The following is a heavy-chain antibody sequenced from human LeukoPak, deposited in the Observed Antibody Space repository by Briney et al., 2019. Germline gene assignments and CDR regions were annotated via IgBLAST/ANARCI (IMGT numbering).Heavy chain of an antibody. CDR3: ARESYSTSFDY. Sequence: GGSLRLSCAASGFSFDDHAMSWVRQVPGKGLEWVSSINWNGGRTGHADSVKGRFTISRDNAKDSLFLQMNSLRAEDTALYYCARESYSTSFDYWGQGILVTVSS. V-gene: IGHV3-20*04. J-gene: IGHJ4*02. D-gene: IGHD6-13*01. CDR1: GFSFDDHA. CDR2: INWNGGRT.